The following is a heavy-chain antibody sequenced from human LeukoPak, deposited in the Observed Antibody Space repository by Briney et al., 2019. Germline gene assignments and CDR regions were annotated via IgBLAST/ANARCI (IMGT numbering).Heavy chain of an antibody. Sequence: PSETLSLTCTVSGGSISSYYWSWIRQPPGKGLEWIGYIYYSGSTNYNPSLKSRVTISVDTSKNQFSLKLSSVTAADTAVYYCARETTGKDYNWFDPWGQGTLVTVPS. J-gene: IGHJ5*02. CDR1: GGSISSYY. CDR2: IYYSGST. D-gene: IGHD1-1*01. V-gene: IGHV4-59*01. CDR3: ARETTGKDYNWFDP.